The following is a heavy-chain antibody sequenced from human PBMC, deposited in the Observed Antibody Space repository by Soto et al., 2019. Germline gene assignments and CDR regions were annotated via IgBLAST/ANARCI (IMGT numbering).Heavy chain of an antibody. CDR2: IYWDDDK. V-gene: IGHV2-5*02. D-gene: IGHD2-15*01. CDR3: AHRRAYCSGGTCYSIWFDP. J-gene: IGHJ5*02. CDR1: GFSLSTSGVG. Sequence: SGPTLVNPTQTLTLTCTFSGFSLSTSGVGVGWIRQPPGKALEWLALIYWDDDKRYSPSLKSRLTITKDTSKNQVVLTMTNMVPVDTATYYCAHRRAYCSGGTCYSIWFDPWGQGTLVTVSS.